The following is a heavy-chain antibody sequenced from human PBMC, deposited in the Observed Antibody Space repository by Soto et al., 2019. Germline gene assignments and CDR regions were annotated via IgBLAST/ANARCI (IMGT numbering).Heavy chain of an antibody. Sequence: EVQLLESGGGLVQPGGSLRLSCAASGFTFSSYAMSWVRQAPGKGLEWVSAISGSGGSTYYADSVKGRFTISRDNSKNALYLQMNSLRAEDTAVYYCAKDRSIVVVPAAISRWGQGTLVTVSS. CDR3: AKDRSIVVVPAAISR. CDR2: ISGSGGST. V-gene: IGHV3-23*01. CDR1: GFTFSSYA. D-gene: IGHD2-2*01. J-gene: IGHJ4*02.